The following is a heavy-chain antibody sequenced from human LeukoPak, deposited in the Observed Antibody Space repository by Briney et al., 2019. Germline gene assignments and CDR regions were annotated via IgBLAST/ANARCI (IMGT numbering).Heavy chain of an antibody. CDR2: IYYSGST. D-gene: IGHD3-10*01. Sequence: PSETLSLTCTVSGGSISSSSYYWGWIRQPPGKGLEWIGSIYYSGSTYYNPSLKSRVTISVDTSKNQFSLKLSSVTAADTAVYYCASGMVRGVISVAMDVWGKGTTVTISS. J-gene: IGHJ6*03. CDR1: GGSISSSSYY. V-gene: IGHV4-39*01. CDR3: ASGMVRGVISVAMDV.